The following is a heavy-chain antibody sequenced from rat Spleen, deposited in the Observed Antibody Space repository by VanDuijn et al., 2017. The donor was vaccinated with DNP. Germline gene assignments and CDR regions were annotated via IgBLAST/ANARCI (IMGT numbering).Heavy chain of an antibody. V-gene: IGHV3-1*01. CDR3: ARARQQSPSWYFDF. D-gene: IGHD1-1*01. J-gene: IGHJ1*01. Sequence: EVQLQESGPGLVKPSHSLSLTCSVTGFSITTNYWGWIRKFPGNKMEWMGYINYIGSTGHNPSLRSRISITRDTTNNQVFLQLTSVTTEDTATYYCARARQQSPSWYFDFWGPGTMVTVSS. CDR1: GFSITTNY. CDR2: INYIGST.